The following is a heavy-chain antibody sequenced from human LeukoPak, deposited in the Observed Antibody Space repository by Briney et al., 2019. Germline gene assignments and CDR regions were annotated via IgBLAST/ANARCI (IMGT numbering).Heavy chain of an antibody. CDR1: GYTFTSYY. Sequence: GASVKVSCKASGYTFTSYYMHWVRQAPGQGLEWMGIINPSGGSTSYAQKFQGRVTMTRDTSTSTVYMELSSLRSEDTAVYYCARDLAYYDILTGLPRPLRPLNWFDPWGQGTLVTVSS. J-gene: IGHJ5*02. V-gene: IGHV1-46*01. CDR2: INPSGGST. D-gene: IGHD3-9*01. CDR3: ARDLAYYDILTGLPRPLRPLNWFDP.